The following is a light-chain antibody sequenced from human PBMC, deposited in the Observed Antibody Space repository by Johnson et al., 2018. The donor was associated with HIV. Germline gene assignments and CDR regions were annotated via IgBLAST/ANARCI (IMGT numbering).Light chain of an antibody. Sequence: QSVLTQPPSVSAAPGQKVTISCSGSSSNIESNYVSWYQQLPGAIPKLLIFENNKRPSGIPDRFSGSKSGPSATLGIAGLQPGDEADYYCGTWDSSLSAHYVFGTGTKITVL. J-gene: IGLJ1*01. CDR2: ENN. CDR3: GTWDSSLSAHYV. CDR1: SSNIESNY. V-gene: IGLV1-51*02.